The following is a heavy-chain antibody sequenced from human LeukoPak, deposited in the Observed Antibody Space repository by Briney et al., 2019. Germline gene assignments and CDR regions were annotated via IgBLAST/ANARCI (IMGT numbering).Heavy chain of an antibody. CDR2: ISGSGGST. V-gene: IGHV3-23*01. CDR3: ASVPDRVVVAAIYYYGMDV. J-gene: IGHJ6*02. CDR1: GFTFSSYA. Sequence: GGSLRLSCAASGFTFSSYAMSWVRQAPEKGLEWVSAISGSGGSTYYADSVKGRFTISRDNSKNTLYLQMNSLRAEDTAVYYCASVPDRVVVAAIYYYGMDVWGQGTTVTVSS. D-gene: IGHD2-15*01.